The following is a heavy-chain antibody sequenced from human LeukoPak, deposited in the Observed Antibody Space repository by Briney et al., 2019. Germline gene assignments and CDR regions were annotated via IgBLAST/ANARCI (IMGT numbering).Heavy chain of an antibody. J-gene: IGHJ6*02. CDR1: GYTFTGCY. V-gene: IGHV1-2*02. CDR3: ARDSVYGDRPTGVDV. D-gene: IGHD4-17*01. Sequence: GASVKVSCKASGYTFTGCYMHWVRQAPGQGLEWMGWINPNSGGTNYAQKFQGRVTMTRDTSISTAYMELSRLRSDDTAVYYCARDSVYGDRPTGVDVWGQGTTVTVSS. CDR2: INPNSGGT.